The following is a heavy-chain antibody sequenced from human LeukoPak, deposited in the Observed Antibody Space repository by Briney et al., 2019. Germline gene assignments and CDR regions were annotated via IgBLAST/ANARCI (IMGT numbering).Heavy chain of an antibody. V-gene: IGHV3-7*01. Sequence: GGSLRLSCAASGFTFSSHWMNWVRQAPGKGLEWVANIREDGTEIYYMDSVKGRFTISRDNAKNSLYLQMNSLRAEDTAVYYCARGVYSIDYWGQGTLVTVSS. CDR1: GFTFSSHW. J-gene: IGHJ4*02. CDR2: IREDGTEI. CDR3: ARGVYSIDY. D-gene: IGHD2-15*01.